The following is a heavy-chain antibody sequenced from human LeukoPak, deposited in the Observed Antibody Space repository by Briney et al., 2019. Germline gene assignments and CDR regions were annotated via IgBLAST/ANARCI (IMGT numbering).Heavy chain of an antibody. J-gene: IGHJ3*02. CDR3: ARDKGDCYNPAVGAFDI. Sequence: APVKVSCKASGGTFSSYTISWVRHAPGQGLECRGRSTPILGIANYAQKFQSRVTITADKSTSTAYMELSSLRSEDTAVYYCARDKGDCYNPAVGAFDIWGQGTMVTVSS. CDR1: GGTFSSYT. D-gene: IGHD5-24*01. CDR2: STPILGIA. V-gene: IGHV1-69*04.